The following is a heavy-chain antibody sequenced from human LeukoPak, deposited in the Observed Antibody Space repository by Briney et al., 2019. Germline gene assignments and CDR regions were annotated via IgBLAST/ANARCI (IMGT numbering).Heavy chain of an antibody. V-gene: IGHV1-18*01. Sequence: ASAKVSCKASGYTFTSYGISWVRQALGQGLEWMGWISAYNGNTNYAQKLQGRVTMTTDTSTSTAYMELRSLRSDDTAVYYCARTYYYDSSGWPHDYWGQGTLVTVSS. D-gene: IGHD3-22*01. CDR1: GYTFTSYG. CDR3: ARTYYYDSSGWPHDY. CDR2: ISAYNGNT. J-gene: IGHJ4*02.